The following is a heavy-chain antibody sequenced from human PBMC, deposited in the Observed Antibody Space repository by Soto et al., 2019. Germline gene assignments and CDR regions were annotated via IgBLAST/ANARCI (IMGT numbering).Heavy chain of an antibody. V-gene: IGHV3-11*01. CDR1: GFTFSDYC. J-gene: IGHJ4*02. Sequence: QVQLVESGGGLVKPGGSLRLSCAASGFTFSDYCMTWIHQAPGKGLEWVSYISSSGSTIYYADSMKGRFTISRDNAKNSLYLQMNSLRAEDTAVYYCARDPREYYFDYWGQGTLVTVSS. CDR3: ARDPREYYFDY. CDR2: ISSSGSTI.